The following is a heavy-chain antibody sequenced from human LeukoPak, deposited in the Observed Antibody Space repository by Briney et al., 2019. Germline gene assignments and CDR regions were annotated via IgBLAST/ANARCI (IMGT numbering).Heavy chain of an antibody. Sequence: GGSLRLXCAASGFTYSSYAMSWVRLAPGKGLEWVSSISGSGAVTYYTDSVKGRFTFSRDNSRNTAYLQMNSLRAEDTAVYYCARLKDGAGTDYWGQGTLVTVSS. J-gene: IGHJ4*02. CDR3: ARLKDGAGTDY. V-gene: IGHV3-23*01. CDR2: ISGSGAVT. CDR1: GFTYSSYA. D-gene: IGHD1-1*01.